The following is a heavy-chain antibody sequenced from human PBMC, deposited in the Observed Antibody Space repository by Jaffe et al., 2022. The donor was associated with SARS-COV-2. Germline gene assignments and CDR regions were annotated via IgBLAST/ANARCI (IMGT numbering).Heavy chain of an antibody. D-gene: IGHD3-22*01. CDR1: GGSISSYY. J-gene: IGHJ5*02. Sequence: QVQLQESGPGLVKPSETLSLTCTVSGGSISSYYWSWIRQPPGKGLEWIGYIYYSGSTNYNPSLKSRVTISVDTSKNQFSLKLSSVTAADTAVYYCARHARYYDSSGYGWWFDPWGQGTLVTVSS. V-gene: IGHV4-59*08. CDR3: ARHARYYDSSGYGWWFDP. CDR2: IYYSGST.